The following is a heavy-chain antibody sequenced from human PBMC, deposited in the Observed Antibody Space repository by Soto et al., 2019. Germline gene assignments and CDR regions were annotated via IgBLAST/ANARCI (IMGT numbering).Heavy chain of an antibody. V-gene: IGHV1-69*01. Sequence: QVQLVQSGAEVKKPGSSVKVSCKASGGTFSSYAISWVRQAPGQGLEWMGGIIPIFGIANYAQKFQGRVTITADESKSTAYMELSSLRSEDTAVYYCARYIVVVVAATLEYYYYGMDVWGQGTTVTVSS. CDR1: GGTFSSYA. CDR3: ARYIVVVVAATLEYYYYGMDV. CDR2: IIPIFGIA. D-gene: IGHD2-15*01. J-gene: IGHJ6*02.